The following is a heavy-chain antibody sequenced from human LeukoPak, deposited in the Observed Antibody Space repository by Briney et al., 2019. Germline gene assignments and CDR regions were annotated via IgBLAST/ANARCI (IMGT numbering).Heavy chain of an antibody. CDR3: AGQYYSSSSCYVDY. Sequence: PSDTLSLTCPVCGGCFNRYYWSWIGQPAGKGVEWIGEINHSGSTNYKPSLKSRVTISRDVAKTKFYLDLRSVAAADTAVYYYAGQYYSSSSCYVDYWGQGTLVTVSS. D-gene: IGHD2-2*01. CDR2: INHSGST. V-gene: IGHV4-34*01. CDR1: GGCFNRYY. J-gene: IGHJ4*02.